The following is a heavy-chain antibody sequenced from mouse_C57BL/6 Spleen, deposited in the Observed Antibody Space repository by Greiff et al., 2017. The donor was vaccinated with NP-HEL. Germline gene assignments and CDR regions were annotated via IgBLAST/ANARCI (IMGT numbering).Heavy chain of an antibody. CDR3: ARSDDYDFYAMDY. J-gene: IGHJ4*01. CDR2: INPSTGGT. V-gene: IGHV1-42*01. CDR1: GYSFTGYY. D-gene: IGHD2-4*01. Sequence: VQLQQSGPELVKPGASVKISCKASGYSFTGYYMNWVKQSPEKSLEWIGGINPSTGGTTYNQKFKAKATLTVDKSSSTSYMQLKSLTSEDSAVYYCARSDDYDFYAMDYWGQGTSVTVSS.